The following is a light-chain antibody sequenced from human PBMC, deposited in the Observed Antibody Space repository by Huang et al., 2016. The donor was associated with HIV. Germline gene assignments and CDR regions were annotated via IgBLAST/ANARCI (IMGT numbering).Light chain of an antibody. CDR2: KAS. J-gene: IGKJ2*01. CDR3: QQYNGYPYT. CDR1: QNINNW. V-gene: IGKV1-5*03. Sequence: DIQMTQSPPTLSASIGDKVTITCRASQNINNWLAWYQQKPGTAPRLLISKASSLQPEVPSRVSGSGSGAEFTLTISSLQPDDFATYYCQQYNGYPYTFGQGTRVDIK.